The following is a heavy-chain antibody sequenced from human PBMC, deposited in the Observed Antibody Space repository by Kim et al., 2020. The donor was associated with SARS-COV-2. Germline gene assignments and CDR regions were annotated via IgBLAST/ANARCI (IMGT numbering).Heavy chain of an antibody. J-gene: IGHJ4*02. V-gene: IGHV4-39*01. CDR2: IYYSGST. CDR3: ARQAAAGIDY. D-gene: IGHD6-13*01. Sequence: SETLSLTCTVSGGSISSSSYYWGWIRQPPGKGLEWIGSIYYSGSTYYNPSLKSRVTISVDTSKNQFSLKLSSVTAADTAVYYCARQAAAGIDYWGQGTLVTVSS. CDR1: GGSISSSSYY.